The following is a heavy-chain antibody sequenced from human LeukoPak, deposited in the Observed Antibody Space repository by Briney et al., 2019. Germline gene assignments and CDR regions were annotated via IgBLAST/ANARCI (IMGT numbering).Heavy chain of an antibody. CDR2: IYYSGST. CDR3: ARDKDVWGSYVCNY. Sequence: SQTLSLTCTVSGGSISSSSYYWGWIRQPPGKGLEWIGSIYYSGSTYYNPSLKSRVTISVDRSKNQFSLKLSSVAAADTAVYYCARDKDVWGSYVCNYWGQGTLVTVSS. J-gene: IGHJ4*02. D-gene: IGHD3-16*01. CDR1: GGSISSSSYY. V-gene: IGHV4-39*07.